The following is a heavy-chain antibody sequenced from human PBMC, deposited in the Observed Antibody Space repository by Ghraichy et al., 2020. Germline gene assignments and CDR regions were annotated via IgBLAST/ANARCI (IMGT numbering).Heavy chain of an antibody. CDR3: ARAAASSWFDY. J-gene: IGHJ4*02. V-gene: IGHV1-2*02. Sequence: ASVKVSCKASGYTFTGYFMHWVRQAPGQGLEWMGWINPDSGGANYAQKFQGRITMTRDTSISTAYMDLSSLRSDDTAVYYCARAAASSWFDYWGQGTLVTVSS. CDR1: GYTFTGYF. D-gene: IGHD6-13*01. CDR2: INPDSGGA.